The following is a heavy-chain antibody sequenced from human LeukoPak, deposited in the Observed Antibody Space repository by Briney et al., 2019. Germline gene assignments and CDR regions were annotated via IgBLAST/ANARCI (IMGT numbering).Heavy chain of an antibody. CDR1: GGDSINNYF. V-gene: IGHV4-4*07. CDR3: ARETSTTYDRAIDI. J-gene: IGHJ3*02. D-gene: IGHD1-26*01. CDR2: MYTSGIT. Sequence: SETLSLTCTVSGGDSINNYFWSWIRQPAGKGLEWIGRMYTSGITNYSPSLKSRVIMSIDTSKNQISLNLTSVTAADTAMYYCARETSTTYDRAIDIWGQGTMVTVSS.